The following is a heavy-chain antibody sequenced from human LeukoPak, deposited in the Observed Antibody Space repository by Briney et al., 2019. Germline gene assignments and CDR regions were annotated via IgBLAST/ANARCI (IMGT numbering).Heavy chain of an antibody. Sequence: ASVNVSCKASGYTFTGYYMHWVRQAPGQGLEWMGWINPNSGGTNYAQKFQGRVTMTRDTSISTAYMELSRLRSDDTAVYYCARDAGYSSGWTWGYYYYMDVWGKGTTVTVSS. D-gene: IGHD6-19*01. CDR1: GYTFTGYY. J-gene: IGHJ6*03. V-gene: IGHV1-2*02. CDR3: ARDAGYSSGWTWGYYYYMDV. CDR2: INPNSGGT.